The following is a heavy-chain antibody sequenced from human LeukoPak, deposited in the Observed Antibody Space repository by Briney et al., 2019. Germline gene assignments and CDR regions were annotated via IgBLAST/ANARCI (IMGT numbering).Heavy chain of an antibody. Sequence: GGSLRLSCAASGFTFSDYYMSWIRQAPGKGLEWVSYISSSSYTNYADSVKGRFTISRDNAKNSLYLQMNSLRAEDTAVYYCARGSGDILTGYSDFDYWGQGALVTVSS. V-gene: IGHV3-11*06. J-gene: IGHJ4*02. D-gene: IGHD3-9*01. CDR3: ARGSGDILTGYSDFDY. CDR2: ISSSSYT. CDR1: GFTFSDYY.